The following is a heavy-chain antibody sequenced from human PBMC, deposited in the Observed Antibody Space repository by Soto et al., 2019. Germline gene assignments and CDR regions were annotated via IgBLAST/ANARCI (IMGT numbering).Heavy chain of an antibody. Sequence: QVQLQESGPRLVKPSETLSLTCTVSGGSISHFYWSWIRQSPGKGLEWLGYIYDSGSTSYNPSLNSRVTMSMDTSKSQFSLNLSSVTAADTAVYFCAESYYAILTGHFAFDIWGHGTMVTVSS. J-gene: IGHJ3*02. CDR3: AESYYAILTGHFAFDI. D-gene: IGHD3-9*01. V-gene: IGHV4-59*01. CDR2: IYDSGST. CDR1: GGSISHFY.